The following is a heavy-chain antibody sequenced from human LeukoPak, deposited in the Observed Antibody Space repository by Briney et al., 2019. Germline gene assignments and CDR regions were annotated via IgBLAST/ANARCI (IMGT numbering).Heavy chain of an antibody. Sequence: SETLSLTCTVSGGSISSYYWSWIRQPPGKGLEWIGYIYYSGSTNYNPSLKSRVTISVDTSKNQFSLKLSSVTAADTAVYYCARAYYDFWSGYSKYFDYWGQGTLVTVSS. V-gene: IGHV4-59*01. J-gene: IGHJ4*02. CDR2: IYYSGST. CDR3: ARAYYDFWSGYSKYFDY. CDR1: GGSISSYY. D-gene: IGHD3-3*01.